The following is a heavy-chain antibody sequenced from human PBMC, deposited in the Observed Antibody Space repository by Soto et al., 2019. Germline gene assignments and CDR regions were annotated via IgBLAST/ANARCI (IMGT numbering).Heavy chain of an antibody. CDR1: GLNLAKFA. D-gene: IGHD6-19*01. Sequence: GFLRISGAVSGLNLAKFAMNWVRQAPGQGLEWVSAISGSGGSTYYADSVKGRFTISRDNSKNTLYLQMNSLRAEDTAVYYCAKLPVAGIDYWGQGTLVTVSS. CDR2: ISGSGGST. J-gene: IGHJ4*02. CDR3: AKLPVAGIDY. V-gene: IGHV3-23*01.